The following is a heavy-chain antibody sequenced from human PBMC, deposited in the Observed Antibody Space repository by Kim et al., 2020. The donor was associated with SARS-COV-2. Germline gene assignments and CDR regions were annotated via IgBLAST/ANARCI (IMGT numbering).Heavy chain of an antibody. CDR3: ARGLYLSDTFDLLLDY. V-gene: IGHV1-8*01. CDR2: MNPDSGTT. J-gene: IGHJ4*02. D-gene: IGHD3-9*01. CDR1: GYTFSSYE. Sequence: ASVKVSCKASGYTFSSYEINWVRQASGHGPEWLGWMNPDSGTTGYAQKFQDRVSMTRDTSTSTAYMELSSLRSEDTAVYYCARGLYLSDTFDLLLDYWGQGSLVAVSS.